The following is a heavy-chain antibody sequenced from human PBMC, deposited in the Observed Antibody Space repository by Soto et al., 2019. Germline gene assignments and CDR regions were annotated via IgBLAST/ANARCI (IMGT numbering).Heavy chain of an antibody. Sequence: QVQLVQSGAEVKMPGASVKVSCKASGNTFTSNYIHWVRQAPGQGLEWMGIINLSSGTTSYAQILQGRVTMTRDTSTSTIYMELRSLRSEDTAVYYCARDLAAANTGYYYGMDVWGQGTTVTVSS. J-gene: IGHJ6*02. D-gene: IGHD6-13*01. CDR3: ARDLAAANTGYYYGMDV. V-gene: IGHV1-46*01. CDR1: GNTFTSNY. CDR2: INLSSGTT.